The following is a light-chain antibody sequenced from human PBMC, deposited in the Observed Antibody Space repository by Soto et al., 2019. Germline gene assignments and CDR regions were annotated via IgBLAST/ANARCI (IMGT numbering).Light chain of an antibody. J-gene: IGKJ1*01. CDR3: QQYNNWPRT. CDR2: GAS. CDR1: QTVSSN. Sequence: EIVMTQSPATLSVSPGEGATLSCRASQTVSSNLAWYQQVPGQAPRLLIYGASTRATGVPARFSGSGSGTEFTLTISRLQSEDFAVYYCQQYNNWPRTVGQGTKVEVK. V-gene: IGKV3-15*01.